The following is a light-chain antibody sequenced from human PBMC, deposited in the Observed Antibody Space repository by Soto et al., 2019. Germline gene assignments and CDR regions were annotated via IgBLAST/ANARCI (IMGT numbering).Light chain of an antibody. V-gene: IGKV1-5*03. J-gene: IGKJ1*01. CDR3: QQYDSYSSGP. Sequence: DIQMTQSPSTLSGSVGDRVTITCRASQTISSWLAWYQQKPGKAPKLLIYKASTLKSGVPSRFSGSGSGTKFTLTISSLQPDAFATYYCQQYDSYSSGPFGQGNRVEIK. CDR1: QTISSW. CDR2: KAS.